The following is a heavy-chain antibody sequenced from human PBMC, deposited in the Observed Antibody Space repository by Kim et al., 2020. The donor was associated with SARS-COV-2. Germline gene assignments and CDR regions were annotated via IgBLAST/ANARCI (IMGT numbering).Heavy chain of an antibody. CDR3: GRDRNGNGDYFDY. V-gene: IGHV3-48*02. D-gene: IGHD1-1*01. Sequence: YADSVKGRFTNARENAKNSLYLQMNSLNEEDTAVYYCGRDRNGNGDYFDYWGQGTLVTVSS. J-gene: IGHJ4*02.